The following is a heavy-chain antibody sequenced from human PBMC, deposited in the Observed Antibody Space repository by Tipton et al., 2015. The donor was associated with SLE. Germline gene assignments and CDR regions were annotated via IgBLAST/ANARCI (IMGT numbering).Heavy chain of an antibody. J-gene: IGHJ4*02. CDR2: IYYSEST. Sequence: TLSLTCAVSGGSISSGDYYWCWIRQPPGKGLEWIGYIYYSESTYYNPALKSRVTISVDTSKNQFSLKLSSVTAADTAVYYCARYRRGWFNNFDYWGQGNPLTVPS. V-gene: IGHV4-30-4*01. CDR1: GGSISSGDYY. CDR3: ARYRRGWFNNFDY. D-gene: IGHD6-19*01.